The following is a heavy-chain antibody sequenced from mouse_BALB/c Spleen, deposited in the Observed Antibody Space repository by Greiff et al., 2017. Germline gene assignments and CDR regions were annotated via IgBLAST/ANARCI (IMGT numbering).Heavy chain of an antibody. CDR2: ISSGGST. Sequence: EVQLQESGGGLVKPGGSLKLSCAASGFTFSSYAMSWVRQTPEKRLEWVASISSGGSTYYPDSVKGRFTISRDNARNILYLQMSSLRSEATAMYYCARRRYGNGPDFDYWGQGTTLTVSS. J-gene: IGHJ2*01. CDR1: GFTFSSYA. CDR3: ARRRYGNGPDFDY. D-gene: IGHD2-1*01. V-gene: IGHV5-6-5*01.